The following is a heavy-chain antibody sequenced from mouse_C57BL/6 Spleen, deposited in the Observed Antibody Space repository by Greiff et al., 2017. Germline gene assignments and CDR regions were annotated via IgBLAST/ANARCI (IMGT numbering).Heavy chain of an antibody. D-gene: IGHD1-1*01. V-gene: IGHV1-74*01. CDR1: GYTFTSYW. CDR3: AISYYYGSYYFDY. J-gene: IGHJ2*01. CDR2: IHPSDSDT. Sequence: QVQLQQPGAELVKPGASVKVSCKASGYTFTSYWMHWVKQRPGQGLEWIGRIHPSDSDTNYNQKFKGKATLTGDKSSSTAYMQLSSLTSEDSAVYYCAISYYYGSYYFDYWGQGTTLTVSS.